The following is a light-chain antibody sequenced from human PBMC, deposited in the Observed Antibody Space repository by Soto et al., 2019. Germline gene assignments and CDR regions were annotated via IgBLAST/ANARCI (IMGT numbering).Light chain of an antibody. Sequence: QSALTQPASVSGSPGQSITISCTGTSSDVGGYDYVSWYQQHPGKAPKLMIYDVSYRPSGVSNRFSGSKSGNTASLTISGLQAEDEADYYCSSYRSSSPPYVFGTGTKVTVL. J-gene: IGLJ1*01. CDR1: SSDVGGYDY. CDR3: SSYRSSSPPYV. V-gene: IGLV2-14*03. CDR2: DVS.